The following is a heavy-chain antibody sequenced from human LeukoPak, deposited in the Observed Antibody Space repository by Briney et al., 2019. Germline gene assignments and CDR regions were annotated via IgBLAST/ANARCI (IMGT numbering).Heavy chain of an antibody. V-gene: IGHV3-33*01. CDR3: ARSDYGTGRYAFYFDY. CDR2: IWYDRSSK. CDR1: GFTFSGYG. J-gene: IGHJ4*02. D-gene: IGHD3-10*01. Sequence: GGSLRLSCAASGFTFSGYGMHWVRQAPGKGLEWVALIWYDRSSKYYANSVKGRFTISRDNAKKTLYLQVDSLRAEDTALYYCARSDYGTGRYAFYFDYWGQGTQVTVSS.